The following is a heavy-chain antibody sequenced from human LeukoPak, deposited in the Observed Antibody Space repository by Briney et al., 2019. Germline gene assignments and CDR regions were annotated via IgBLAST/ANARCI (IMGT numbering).Heavy chain of an antibody. CDR2: ISGSGGST. CDR1: GFTFSSYA. V-gene: IGHV3-23*01. D-gene: IGHD2-2*01. J-gene: IGHJ4*02. CDR3: AKDLRDIVVVPAAQVHDY. Sequence: PGGSLRLSCAASGFTFSSYAMSWVRQAPGKGLEWVSAISGSGGSTYYADSVKGRFTISRDNSKNTLYLQMNSLRAEDTAVYYCAKDLRDIVVVPAAQVHDYWGQGTLVTVSS.